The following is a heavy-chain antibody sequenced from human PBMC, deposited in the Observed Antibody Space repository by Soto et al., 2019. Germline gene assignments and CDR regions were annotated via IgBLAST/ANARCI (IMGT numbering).Heavy chain of an antibody. CDR3: ARTDCSGGSCLFDH. CDR2: IIPILGIA. V-gene: IGHV1-69*02. CDR1: GGTFSSYT. D-gene: IGHD2-15*01. J-gene: IGHJ4*02. Sequence: QVQLVQSGAEVKKPGSSVKVSCKASGGTFSSYTISWVRQAPGQGLEWMGRIIPILGIANYAQKFQGRVTITADKSTSTAYMELSSLRSEDTAVYYCARTDCSGGSCLFDHWGQGTLVTVSS.